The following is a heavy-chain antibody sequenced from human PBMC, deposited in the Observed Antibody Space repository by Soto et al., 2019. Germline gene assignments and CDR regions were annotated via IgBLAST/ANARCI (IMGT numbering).Heavy chain of an antibody. CDR3: ARRRYGSGSYYPPQYYYYYGMDV. D-gene: IGHD3-10*01. CDR1: GYSFTSYW. V-gene: IGHV5-10-1*01. Sequence: GEPLKISCKGSGYSFTSYWISWVRQMPGKGLEWMGRIDPSDSYTNYSPSFQGHVTISADKSISTAYLQWSSLKASDTAMYYCARRRYGSGSYYPPQYYYYYGMDVWGQGTTVTVSS. J-gene: IGHJ6*02. CDR2: IDPSDSYT.